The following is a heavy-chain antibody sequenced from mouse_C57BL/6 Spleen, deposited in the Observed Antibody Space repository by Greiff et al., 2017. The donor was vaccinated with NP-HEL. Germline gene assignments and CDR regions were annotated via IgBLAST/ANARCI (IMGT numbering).Heavy chain of an antibody. J-gene: IGHJ2*01. CDR1: GYSITSGYY. V-gene: IGHV3-6*01. CDR2: ISYDGSN. Sequence: EVQLQQSGPGLVKPSQSLSLTCSVTGYSITSGYYWNWLRQFPGNKLEWMGYISYDGSNNYNPSLKNRISITRDTSKNQFFLKLNSVTTEDTATYYCASADFDYWGQGTTLTVSS. CDR3: ASADFDY.